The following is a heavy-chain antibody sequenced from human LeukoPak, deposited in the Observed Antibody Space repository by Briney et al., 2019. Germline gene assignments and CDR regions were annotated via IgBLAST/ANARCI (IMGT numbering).Heavy chain of an antibody. CDR1: GGSFSGYY. Sequence: SETLSLTCAVYGGSFSGYYWSWIRQPPGKGLEWIGEINHSGSTNYNPSLKSRVTISVDTSKNQFSLKLSSVTAADTAVHYCARDQGLYYYDTGYWGQGTLVTVSS. J-gene: IGHJ4*02. D-gene: IGHD3-22*01. CDR3: ARDQGLYYYDTGY. CDR2: INHSGST. V-gene: IGHV4-34*01.